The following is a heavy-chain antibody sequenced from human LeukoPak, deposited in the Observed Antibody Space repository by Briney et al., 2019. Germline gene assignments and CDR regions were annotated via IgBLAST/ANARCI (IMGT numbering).Heavy chain of an antibody. J-gene: IGHJ4*02. Sequence: GGSLRLSCAASGFTFNIYGMSWVRQAPGKGLEWVSSVGGGNVHCADSVKGRFTGSRDDAKNTVYLQMNSLRAEDTAIYFCAKDATPRNSIWDHFDSWGQGTLVTVSS. CDR3: AKDATPRNSIWDHFDS. V-gene: IGHV3-23*01. CDR2: VGGGNV. CDR1: GFTFNIYG. D-gene: IGHD1-7*01.